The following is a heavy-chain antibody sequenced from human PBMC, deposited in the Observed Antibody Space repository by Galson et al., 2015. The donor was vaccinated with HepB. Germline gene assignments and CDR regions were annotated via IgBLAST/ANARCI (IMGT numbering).Heavy chain of an antibody. CDR2: IREDGSEK. D-gene: IGHD3-3*01. J-gene: IGHJ3*02. CDR1: GFTLSSHW. CDR3: ARESTVEQSGVIALDI. Sequence: SLRLSCAASGFTLSSHWMTWVRQAPGKGLEWVANIREDGSEKYYVDSVKGRFTISRDNAKNSLSLQMNSLRVEDTAVYYCARESTVEQSGVIALDIWGQGTMVTVSS. V-gene: IGHV3-7*01.